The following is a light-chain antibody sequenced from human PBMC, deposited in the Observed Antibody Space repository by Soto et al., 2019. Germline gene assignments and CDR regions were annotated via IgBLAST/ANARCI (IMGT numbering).Light chain of an antibody. V-gene: IGKV1-27*01. CDR2: AAS. CDR1: QDISNF. CDR3: QKYSSVPV. J-gene: IGKJ3*01. Sequence: DIQMTQSPTSLSASVGDRVTITCRASQDISNFVAWYQQKPGKAPKLLIYAASTLQSGVPSRFSGSGSGTDFTITINSLQPEDVATYSCQKYSSVPVFGPGTKVEIK.